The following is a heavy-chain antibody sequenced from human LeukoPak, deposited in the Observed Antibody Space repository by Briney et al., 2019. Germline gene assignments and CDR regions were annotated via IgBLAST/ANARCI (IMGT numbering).Heavy chain of an antibody. V-gene: IGHV3-66*02. CDR1: GFTVSSNY. J-gene: IGHJ5*02. CDR3: ARGGGIVVVPAALTGFDP. CDR2: IYSGGST. Sequence: GGSLRLSCAASGFTVSSNYMSWVRQAPGKGLEWVSVIYSGGSTYYADSVKGRFTISRDNSKNPLYLQMNSLRAEDTAVYYCARGGGIVVVPAALTGFDPWGQGTLVTVSS. D-gene: IGHD2-2*01.